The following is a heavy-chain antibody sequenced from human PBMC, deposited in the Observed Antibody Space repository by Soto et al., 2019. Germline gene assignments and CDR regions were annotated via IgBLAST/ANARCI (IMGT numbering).Heavy chain of an antibody. CDR2: IRNRANSYTT. J-gene: IGHJ3*02. D-gene: IGHD6-13*01. Sequence: AGGALRLSCGGSGVTLSDHYIGWGRPAPGEGVEWVGRIRNRANSYTTEYAASVKGRFTISRDDSKNLLYLQMNGLKTEDTAIYSCARVRSSSWGLDAFDIWGQGTMVTVSS. CDR3: ARVRSSSWGLDAFDI. V-gene: IGHV3-72*01. CDR1: GVTLSDHY.